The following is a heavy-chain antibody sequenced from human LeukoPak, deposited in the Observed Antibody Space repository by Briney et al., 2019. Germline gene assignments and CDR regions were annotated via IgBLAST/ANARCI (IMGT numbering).Heavy chain of an antibody. Sequence: GEPLKISCKGSGYSFTSYWIAWVRQMPGKGLEWMGIIYPGDSDTRYSPSFQGQVTISADKSISTAYLQWSSLKASDTAMYYCARRSRDGYNPYDYWGQGTLVTVSS. CDR3: ARRSRDGYNPYDY. D-gene: IGHD5-24*01. J-gene: IGHJ4*02. CDR1: GYSFTSYW. V-gene: IGHV5-51*01. CDR2: IYPGDSDT.